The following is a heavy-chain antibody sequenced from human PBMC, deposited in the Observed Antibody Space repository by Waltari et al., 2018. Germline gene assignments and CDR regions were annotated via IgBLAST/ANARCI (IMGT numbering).Heavy chain of an antibody. CDR3: ARDIGAYYGYNYFDY. J-gene: IGHJ4*02. V-gene: IGHV3-30-3*01. D-gene: IGHD3-22*01. CDR1: GFTFSSYA. CDR2: ISYDGSNK. Sequence: QVQLVESGGGVVQPGRSLRLSCAASGFTFSSYAMHWVRQAPGKGLEWVAVISYDGSNKYYADSVKGRFTISRDNSKNTLYLQMNSLRAEDTAVYYCARDIGAYYGYNYFDYWGQGTLVTVSS.